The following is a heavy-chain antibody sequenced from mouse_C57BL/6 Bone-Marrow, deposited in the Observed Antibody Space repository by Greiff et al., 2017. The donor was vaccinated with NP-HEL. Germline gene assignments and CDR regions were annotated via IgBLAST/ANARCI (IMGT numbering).Heavy chain of an antibody. CDR1: GFTFNDYG. D-gene: IGHD3-2*02. CDR3: ALAQARPMDY. J-gene: IGHJ4*01. V-gene: IGHV5-17*01. Sequence: EVQGVESGGGLVKPGGSLKLSCAASGFTFNDYGMHWVRQAPEKGLEWVAYISSGSSTIYYADTVKGRFTISRDNAKNTLFLQMTSLRSEDTAMYYCALAQARPMDYWGQGTSVTVSS. CDR2: ISSGSSTI.